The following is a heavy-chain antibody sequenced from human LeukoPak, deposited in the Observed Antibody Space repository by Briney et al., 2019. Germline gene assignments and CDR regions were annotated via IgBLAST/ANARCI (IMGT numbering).Heavy chain of an antibody. Sequence: AASVKVSCKASGYTFTSYDINWVRQATGQGLGWMGWMNPNSGNTGYAQKFQGRVTMTRNTSISTAYMELSSLRSEDTAVYYCARGPSSKVGATRSWFDPWGQGTLVTVSS. V-gene: IGHV1-8*01. CDR2: MNPNSGNT. D-gene: IGHD1-26*01. J-gene: IGHJ5*02. CDR1: GYTFTSYD. CDR3: ARGPSSKVGATRSWFDP.